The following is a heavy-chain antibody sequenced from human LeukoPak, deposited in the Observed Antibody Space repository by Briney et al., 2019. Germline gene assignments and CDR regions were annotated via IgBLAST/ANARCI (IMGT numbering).Heavy chain of an antibody. CDR2: IIPILGIA. CDR1: GGTFSSYT. J-gene: IGHJ3*02. D-gene: IGHD1-26*01. Sequence: SVKVSCKASGGTFSSYTISWVRQAPGQGLEWMGRIIPILGIANYAQKFQGRVTITADKSTSTAYMELSSLRSEDTAVYYCARDMGGSYHDAFDIWGQGTMVTVSS. CDR3: ARDMGGSYHDAFDI. V-gene: IGHV1-69*04.